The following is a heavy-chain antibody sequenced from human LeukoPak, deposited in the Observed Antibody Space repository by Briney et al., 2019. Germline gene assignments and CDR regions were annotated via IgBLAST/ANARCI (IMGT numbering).Heavy chain of an antibody. CDR3: ARDAVYSSSSEGDY. V-gene: IGHV3-21*01. CDR2: ISSSSSYI. D-gene: IGHD6-6*01. J-gene: IGHJ4*02. Sequence: PGGSLRLSCAASGFTFSSYSMNWVRQAPGKGLEWVSSISSSSSYIYYADSVKGRFTISRDNAKNSLYPQMNSLRAEDTAVYYCARDAVYSSSSEGDYWGQGTLVTVSS. CDR1: GFTFSSYS.